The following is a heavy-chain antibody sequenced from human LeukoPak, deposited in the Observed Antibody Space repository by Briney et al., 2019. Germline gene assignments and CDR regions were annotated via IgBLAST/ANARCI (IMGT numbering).Heavy chain of an antibody. CDR1: GGSISSYY. CDR3: ARDGGKWLRSFDY. Sequence: SETLSLTCTVSGGSISSYYWSWIRQPPGKGLEWIGYIYYSGSTNYNPSLKSRVTISVDTSKNQFSLKLSSVTAADTAVYYCARDGGKWLRSFDYWGQGTLVTVSS. D-gene: IGHD5-12*01. J-gene: IGHJ4*02. CDR2: IYYSGST. V-gene: IGHV4-59*01.